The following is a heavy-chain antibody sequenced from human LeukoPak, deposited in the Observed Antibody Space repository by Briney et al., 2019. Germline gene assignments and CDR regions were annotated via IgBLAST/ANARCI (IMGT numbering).Heavy chain of an antibody. J-gene: IGHJ5*02. CDR3: ARDRQFRLHDP. CDR1: GFTFSDYY. D-gene: IGHD3-16*01. CDR2: IGVSGSPV. Sequence: GGSLRLSCTASGFTFSDYYMSWIRQAPGKGLEWLSYIGVSGSPVSYADSVKGRFTISRDNAKNSVYLQIDCLRVEDTAIYYCARDRQFRLHDPWGQGILVTVSS. V-gene: IGHV3-11*01.